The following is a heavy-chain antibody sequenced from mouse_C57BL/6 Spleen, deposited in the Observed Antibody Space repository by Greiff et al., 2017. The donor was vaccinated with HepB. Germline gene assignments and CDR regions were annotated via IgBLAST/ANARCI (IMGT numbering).Heavy chain of an antibody. Sequence: VQLQESGPGLVQPSQSLSITCTVSGFSLTSYGVHWVRQSPGKGLEWLGVIWRGGSTDYNAAFMSRLSITKDNSKSQVFFKMNSLQADDTAIYYCAKNGDYGSSSYYFDYWGQGTTLTVSS. CDR1: GFSLTSYG. CDR2: IWRGGST. V-gene: IGHV2-5*01. CDR3: AKNGDYGSSSYYFDY. D-gene: IGHD1-1*01. J-gene: IGHJ2*01.